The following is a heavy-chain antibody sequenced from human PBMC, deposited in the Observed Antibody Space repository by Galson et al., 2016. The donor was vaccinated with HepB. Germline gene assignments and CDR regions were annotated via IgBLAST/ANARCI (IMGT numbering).Heavy chain of an antibody. V-gene: IGHV3-23*01. D-gene: IGHD3-22*01. Sequence: SLRLSCAASGFTFSNYVMTWVRQAPGKGLEWVSAISVSGDRTYYADSLKGRFTISRDNSKNTLYLEMNSLRAEDTAEYYCAKDSSAYGWYFDYWGQGTLVTVSS. J-gene: IGHJ4*02. CDR2: ISVSGDRT. CDR1: GFTFSNYV. CDR3: AKDSSAYGWYFDY.